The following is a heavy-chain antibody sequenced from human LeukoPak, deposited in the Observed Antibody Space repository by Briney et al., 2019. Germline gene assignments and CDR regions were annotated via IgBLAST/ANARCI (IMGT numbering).Heavy chain of an antibody. V-gene: IGHV4-39*01. Sequence: SETLSLTCTVSGGSISSSSYYWGWIRQPPGKGLEWIGSIYYSGSTYYNPSLKSRVTISVDTSKNQFPLKLSSVTAADTAVYYCARNPHAARDDAFDTWGQGTMVTVSS. D-gene: IGHD6-6*01. J-gene: IGHJ3*02. CDR3: ARNPHAARDDAFDT. CDR2: IYYSGST. CDR1: GGSISSSSYY.